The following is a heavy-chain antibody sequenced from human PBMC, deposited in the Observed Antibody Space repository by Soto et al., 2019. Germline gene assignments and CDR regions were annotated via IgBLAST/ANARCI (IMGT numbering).Heavy chain of an antibody. CDR3: AKDTVLVATHWFDP. D-gene: IGHD2-15*01. V-gene: IGHV3-23*01. Sequence: PGGSLRLSCAASGFTFSNYAMSWVRQAPGKGLEWVSTLSGSGGSTYYADSVKGRFTISRDNSKNTLYLQMNSLRAEDTAVYYCAKDTVLVATHWFDPWGQGTLVTVSS. J-gene: IGHJ5*02. CDR2: LSGSGGST. CDR1: GFTFSNYA.